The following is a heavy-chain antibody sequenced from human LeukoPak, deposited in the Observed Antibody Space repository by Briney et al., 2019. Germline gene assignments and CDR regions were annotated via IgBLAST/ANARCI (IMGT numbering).Heavy chain of an antibody. Sequence: PLETLSLTCTVSGGSISSDTYYWGWIRQSPERGLEWVGSIYHSGSTYYNPSLKSRVTISVDTSKNQFSLKLSSVTAADTAVYYCARAAYCTNGVCYGNDYWGQGTLVTVSS. V-gene: IGHV4-39*07. CDR1: GGSISSDTYY. D-gene: IGHD2-8*01. CDR3: ARAAYCTNGVCYGNDY. CDR2: IYHSGST. J-gene: IGHJ4*02.